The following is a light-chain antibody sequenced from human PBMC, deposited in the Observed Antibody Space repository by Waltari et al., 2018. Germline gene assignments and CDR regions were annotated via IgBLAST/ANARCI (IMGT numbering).Light chain of an antibody. CDR2: QDG. Sequence: SYELSQPPSVSVSPGQTASITCPGDKLGEKYASWYQQKPGQSPVLVIHQDGKRPSGIPERFSGSNSGNTATLTISGTQALDEADYYCQAWDSGTYVVFGGGTKLTVL. CDR3: QAWDSGTYVV. J-gene: IGLJ2*01. V-gene: IGLV3-1*01. CDR1: KLGEKY.